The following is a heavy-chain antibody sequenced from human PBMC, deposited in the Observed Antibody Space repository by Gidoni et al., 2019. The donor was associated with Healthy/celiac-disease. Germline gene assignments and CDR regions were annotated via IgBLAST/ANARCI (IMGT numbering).Heavy chain of an antibody. CDR2: ISWDGGST. V-gene: IGHV3-43*01. J-gene: IGHJ5*02. D-gene: IGHD1-1*01. Sequence: EVQLVASGGFVVQPGGSLSLSCAASAFTFDDYTMHWVRQAPGKGLEWVSLISWDGGSTYYADTVKGRFTISRDNSKNSLYLQMNSLRTEDTALYYCAKDLFLSMVQSGGFDPWGQGTLVTVSS. CDR3: AKDLFLSMVQSGGFDP. CDR1: AFTFDDYT.